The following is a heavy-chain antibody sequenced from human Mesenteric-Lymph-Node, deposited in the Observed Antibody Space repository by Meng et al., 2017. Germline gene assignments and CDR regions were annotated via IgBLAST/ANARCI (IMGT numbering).Heavy chain of an antibody. CDR1: GFTFSSYW. Sequence: GESLKISCAASGFTFSSYWMSWVRQAPGKGLEWVANIKQDGSEKYYVDSVKGRFTISRDNAKNSLYLQMNSLRADDTALYYCAREEWGLSAAGPNFDSWARGTLAT. CDR3: AREEWGLSAAGPNFDS. D-gene: IGHD6-13*01. CDR2: IKQDGSEK. J-gene: IGHJ4*02. V-gene: IGHV3-7*01.